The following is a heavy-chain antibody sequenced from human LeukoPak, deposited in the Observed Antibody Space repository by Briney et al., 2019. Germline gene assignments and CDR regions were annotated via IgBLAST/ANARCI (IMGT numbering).Heavy chain of an antibody. D-gene: IGHD4-17*01. CDR3: ARDDHGDYGYYYYGMDV. CDR2: IKQDGSEK. Sequence: GGSLRLSCAASGFTFSSYWMSWVRQAPGKGLEWVANIKQDGSEKYYVDSVKGRFTISRDNAKNSLYLQMNSLRAEDTAVYYCARDDHGDYGYYYYGMDVWGQGTTVTVSS. CDR1: GFTFSSYW. V-gene: IGHV3-7*01. J-gene: IGHJ6*02.